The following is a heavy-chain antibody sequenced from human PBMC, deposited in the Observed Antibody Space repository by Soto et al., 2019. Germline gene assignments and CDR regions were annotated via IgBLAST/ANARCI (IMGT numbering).Heavy chain of an antibody. Sequence: SGPTLVHPTQTLTLPCTFSGFSLSTSGVGVGWIRQPPGKALEWLALIYWNDDKRYSPSLKSRLTITKDTSKNQVVLTMTNMDPVDTATYYCAHRVRRNYYDSSGYYDYFDYWGQGTLVTVSS. V-gene: IGHV2-5*01. J-gene: IGHJ4*01. D-gene: IGHD3-22*01. CDR2: IYWNDDK. CDR1: GFSLSTSGVG. CDR3: AHRVRRNYYDSSGYYDYFDY.